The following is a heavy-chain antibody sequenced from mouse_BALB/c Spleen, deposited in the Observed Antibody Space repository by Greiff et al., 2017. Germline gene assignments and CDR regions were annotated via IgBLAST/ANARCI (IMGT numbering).Heavy chain of an antibody. Sequence: QVQLQQSGAELMKPGASVKISCKATGYTFSSYWIEWVKQRPGHGLEWIGEILPGSGSTNYNEKFKGKATFTADTSSNTAYMQLSSLTSEDSAVYYCARPYYGNFTYWYFDVWGAGTTVTVSS. CDR3: ARPYYGNFTYWYFDV. D-gene: IGHD2-10*01. CDR1: GYTFSSYW. CDR2: ILPGSGST. V-gene: IGHV1-9*01. J-gene: IGHJ1*01.